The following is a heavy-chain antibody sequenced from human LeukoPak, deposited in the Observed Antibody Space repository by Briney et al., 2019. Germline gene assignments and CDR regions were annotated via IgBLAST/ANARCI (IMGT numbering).Heavy chain of an antibody. CDR2: IRYDGSNE. D-gene: IGHD6-13*01. J-gene: IGHJ3*02. CDR3: ARSGQQGGAFDI. V-gene: IGHV3-30*02. Sequence: GGSLRLSCAASGFSFSSFGMHWVRQAPGKGLEWVAFIRYDGSNEDYADSVKGRFTISRDNSEKTLYLQMNSLRPEDTAVYYCARSGQQGGAFDIWGQGSMVTVSS. CDR1: GFSFSSFG.